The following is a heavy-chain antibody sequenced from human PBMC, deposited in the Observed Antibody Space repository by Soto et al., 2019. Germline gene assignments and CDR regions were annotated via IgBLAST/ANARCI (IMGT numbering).Heavy chain of an antibody. V-gene: IGHV1-69*04. CDR3: ARDMDDSSSWAPYYYMDV. CDR1: GGTFSSYP. J-gene: IGHJ6*03. D-gene: IGHD6-6*01. Sequence: SVKVSCKASGGTFSSYPISWVRQAPGQGLKWMGRIIPILGIANYAQKFQGRVTITADKSTSIAYMELSSLRSEDTAVYYCARDMDDSSSWAPYYYMDVWGKGTTVTVSS. CDR2: IIPILGIA.